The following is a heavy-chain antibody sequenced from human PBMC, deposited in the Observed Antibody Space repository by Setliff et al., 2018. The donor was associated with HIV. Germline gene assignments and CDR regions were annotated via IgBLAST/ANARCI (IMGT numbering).Heavy chain of an antibody. Sequence: GSLRLSCLGSVFTFSPYTINWVRQAPGKGLEWVSAISGSGGSTYYADSVKGRFTISRDDAKNSLYLQMNSLRAEDTAVYYCARNGRQLVRGEFDYWGQGTLVTVSS. CDR1: VFTFSPYT. V-gene: IGHV3-21*01. D-gene: IGHD6-6*01. J-gene: IGHJ4*02. CDR2: ISGSGGST. CDR3: ARNGRQLVRGEFDY.